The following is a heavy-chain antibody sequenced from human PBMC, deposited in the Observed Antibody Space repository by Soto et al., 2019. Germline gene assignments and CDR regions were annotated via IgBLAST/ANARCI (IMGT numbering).Heavy chain of an antibody. CDR3: AKDVKHLLLWFEDY. Sequence: QVQLVESGGGVVQPGRSLRLSCAASGFTFSSYGMHWVRQAPGKGLEWVAVISADGSDKYYADSVKGRFTISRDNSKNTLYLQMNNLRAEDTAVYHCAKDVKHLLLWFEDYWRQGTLITVSS. D-gene: IGHD3-10*01. V-gene: IGHV3-30*18. CDR2: ISADGSDK. CDR1: GFTFSSYG. J-gene: IGHJ4*02.